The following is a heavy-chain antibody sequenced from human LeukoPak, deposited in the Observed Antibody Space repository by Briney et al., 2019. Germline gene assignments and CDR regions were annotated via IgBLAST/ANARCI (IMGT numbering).Heavy chain of an antibody. J-gene: IGHJ6*02. Sequence: PSETLSLTCTASGGSISTYYWSWIRQPPGKGLEWVGYIFNGGSTNFNPSPKSGVPISIDQSKNQFSLKLRSVTAAGTAVYYCARDDRRDGYNPGYYYYYYGMDVWGQGTTVTVSS. CDR3: ARDDRRDGYNPGYYYYYYGMDV. CDR1: GGSISTYY. D-gene: IGHD5-24*01. CDR2: IFNGGST. V-gene: IGHV4-59*01.